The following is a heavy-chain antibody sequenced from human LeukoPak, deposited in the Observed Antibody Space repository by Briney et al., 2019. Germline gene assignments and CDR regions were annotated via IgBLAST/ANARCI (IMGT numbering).Heavy chain of an antibody. CDR1: GFTFSSYG. D-gene: IGHD4-17*01. V-gene: IGHV3-30*18. J-gene: IGHJ4*02. CDR2: ISYDGSNK. CDR3: AKVFNRSYGDYYFDY. Sequence: GGSLRLSCAASGFTFSSYGMHWVRQAPGKGLEWVAVISYDGSNKYYADSVKGRFTISRDNSKNTLYLQMNSLRAEDTAVYYCAKVFNRSYGDYYFDYWGQGTLVTVSS.